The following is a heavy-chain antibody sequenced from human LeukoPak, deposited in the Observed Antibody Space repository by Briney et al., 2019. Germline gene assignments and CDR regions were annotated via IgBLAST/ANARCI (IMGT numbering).Heavy chain of an antibody. D-gene: IGHD6-13*01. CDR2: IHPNSGST. CDR1: GYSLSDYY. V-gene: IGHV1-2*06. CDR3: ARPHSSSFVVDY. Sequence: ASVKVSCKAPGYSLSDYYMHWVRQAPGQGLEWMGRIHPNSGSTNYAQNFRGRVTMTTDTSISTAYMELTRLRYDDTAVYYCARPHSSSFVVDYWGQGTLVTVSS. J-gene: IGHJ4*02.